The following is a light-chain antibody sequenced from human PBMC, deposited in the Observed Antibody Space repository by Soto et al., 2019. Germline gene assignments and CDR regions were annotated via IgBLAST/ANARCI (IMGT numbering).Light chain of an antibody. CDR2: AAS. V-gene: IGKV1-27*01. CDR3: QKYNSAPSMT. CDR1: QGISNY. J-gene: IGKJ5*01. Sequence: DIQMTQSPSSLSASVGDRATITCRASQGISNYLAWYQQKPGKVPKLLIYAASTLQSGVPSRFSGSGSGTDFTLTISSLQPEDVATYYCQKYNSAPSMTFGQGTRLEIK.